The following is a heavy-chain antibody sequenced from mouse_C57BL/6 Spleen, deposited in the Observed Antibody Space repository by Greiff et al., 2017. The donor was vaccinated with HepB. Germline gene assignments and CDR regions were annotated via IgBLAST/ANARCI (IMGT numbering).Heavy chain of an antibody. Sequence: VQLQQSGPELVKPGASVKISCKASGYSFTSYYIHWVKQRPGQGLEWIGWIYPGSGNTKYNEKFKGKATLTADTSSSTAYMQLSSLTSEDSAVYYCARITTVVYFDYWGQGTTLTVSS. CDR1: GYSFTSYY. CDR3: ARITTVVYFDY. J-gene: IGHJ2*01. D-gene: IGHD1-1*01. CDR2: IYPGSGNT. V-gene: IGHV1-66*01.